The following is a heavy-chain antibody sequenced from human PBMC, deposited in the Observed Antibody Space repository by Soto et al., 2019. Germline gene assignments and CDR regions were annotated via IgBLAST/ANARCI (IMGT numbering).Heavy chain of an antibody. CDR1: GYTFTSYA. D-gene: IGHD3-22*01. V-gene: IGHV1-3*01. Sequence: ASVKVSCKASGYTFTSYAMHWVRQAPGQRLEWMGWINAGNGNTKYSQKFQGRVTITRDTSASTAYMELSSLGSEDTAVYYCASVLTYYYDSSGYSRSGSYYYYGMDVWGQGTTVTVSS. CDR2: INAGNGNT. J-gene: IGHJ6*02. CDR3: ASVLTYYYDSSGYSRSGSYYYYGMDV.